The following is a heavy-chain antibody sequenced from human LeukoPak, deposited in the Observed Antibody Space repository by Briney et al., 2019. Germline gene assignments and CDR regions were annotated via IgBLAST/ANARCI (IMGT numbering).Heavy chain of an antibody. J-gene: IGHJ4*02. V-gene: IGHV1-18*01. D-gene: IGHD3-9*01. CDR2: ISAYNGNT. CDR3: ARGRTVLRYFDWLSPLFDY. Sequence: ASVKVSCKASGYTFTSYGISWVRQAPGQGLEWMGWISAYNGNTNYAQKLQGRVTMTTDTSTSTAYMELRSLRSDDTAVYYCARGRTVLRYFDWLSPLFDYWGQGTLVTVSS. CDR1: GYTFTSYG.